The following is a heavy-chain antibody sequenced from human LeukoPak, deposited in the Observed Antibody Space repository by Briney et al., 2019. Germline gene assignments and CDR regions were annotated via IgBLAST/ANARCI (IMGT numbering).Heavy chain of an antibody. CDR1: GYTFTGYY. CDR2: INPNSGGT. V-gene: IGHV1-2*02. D-gene: IGHD6-13*01. CDR3: ARDPSPYSSSWYWFDP. J-gene: IGHJ5*02. Sequence: ASVKVSCKASGYTFTGYYMHWVRQAPGQGLEWMGWINPNSGGTNYAQKFQGRVTMTRDTSISTAYMELSRLRSDDTAVYYCARDPSPYSSSWYWFDPWGQGTLVTVSS.